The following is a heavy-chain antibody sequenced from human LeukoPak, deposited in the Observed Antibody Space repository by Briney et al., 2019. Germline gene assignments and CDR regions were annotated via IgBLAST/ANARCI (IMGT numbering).Heavy chain of an antibody. CDR2: ISDSGGAT. CDR1: GITFSRYS. J-gene: IGHJ4*02. Sequence: PGGSLRLSCAASGITFSRYSMNWVRQAPGKGLEWVSAISDSGGATYYADSVKGRFTISRDNSKNTLYLQLNSLRAEDTALYYCAKVRFGEYYFDYWGQGTLVTVSS. D-gene: IGHD3-10*01. CDR3: AKVRFGEYYFDY. V-gene: IGHV3-23*01.